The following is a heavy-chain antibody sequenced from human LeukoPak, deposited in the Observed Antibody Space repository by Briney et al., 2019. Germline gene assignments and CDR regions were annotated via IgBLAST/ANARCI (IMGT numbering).Heavy chain of an antibody. J-gene: IGHJ3*01. CDR3: ARVGSAYALDV. Sequence: GGSLRLSCAASGFTFSSYAMSWVRQAPGKGLEWVSYISSGRNAIFYADSVKGRFTISTDNAKNSLYLQMNSLRAEDTAVYYCARVGSAYALDVWGQGTMVTVSS. CDR1: GFTFSSYA. V-gene: IGHV3-48*04. CDR2: ISSGRNAI. D-gene: IGHD2-2*03.